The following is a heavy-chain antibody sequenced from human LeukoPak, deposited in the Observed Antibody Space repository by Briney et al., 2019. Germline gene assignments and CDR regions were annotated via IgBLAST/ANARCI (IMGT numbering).Heavy chain of an antibody. CDR1: GGSISSGGYY. J-gene: IGHJ5*02. CDR2: IYHSGST. Sequence: SQTLSLTCTVSGGSISSGGYYWSWIRQPPGKGLEWIGYIYHSGSTYYNPSLKSRVTISVDTSKNQFSLKLSSVTAADTAVYYCARGGIPSDNWFDPWGQGTLVTVSS. CDR3: ARGGIPSDNWFDP. V-gene: IGHV4-30-2*01. D-gene: IGHD5-18*01.